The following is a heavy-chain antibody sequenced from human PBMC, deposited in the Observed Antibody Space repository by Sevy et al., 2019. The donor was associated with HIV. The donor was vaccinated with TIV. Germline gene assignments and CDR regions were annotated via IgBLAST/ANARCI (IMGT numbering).Heavy chain of an antibody. CDR3: ARDLRYCSGGSCHAFDY. D-gene: IGHD2-15*01. V-gene: IGHV4-61*01. CDR1: GGSVSSGSYC. J-gene: IGHJ4*02. CDR2: IYYSGST. Sequence: SETLSLTCTVSGGSVSSGSYCWSWIRQPPGKGLEWIGYIYYSGSTNYNPSLKSRVTISVDTSKNQFSLKLSSVTAADTAVYYCARDLRYCSGGSCHAFDYWGQGTLVTVSS.